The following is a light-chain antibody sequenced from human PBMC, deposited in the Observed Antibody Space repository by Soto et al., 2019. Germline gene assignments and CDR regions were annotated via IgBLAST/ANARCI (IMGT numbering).Light chain of an antibody. CDR1: RSINNF. Sequence: DIQMPQSPSSLSASVGDRVTIACRASRSINNFLNWYRQKPGKAPELLIYATSNLQAGVPSRFSGSGSGSEFTLTISNLQADDFATYDCQQYKDSPWTFGQGTKVDI. CDR3: QQYKDSPWT. J-gene: IGKJ1*01. V-gene: IGKV1-39*01. CDR2: ATS.